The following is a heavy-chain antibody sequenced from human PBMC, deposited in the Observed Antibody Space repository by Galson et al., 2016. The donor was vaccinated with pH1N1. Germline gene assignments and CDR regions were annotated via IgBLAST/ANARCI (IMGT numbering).Heavy chain of an antibody. Sequence: SVKVSCKASGYTFASYAINWVRQVPGQGLEWMGWIHTTTGDPSYGQGFTGRFVFSLDTSVTTAYLQISCLKTEDAAVYYCARESYRCSGGSCYFDSWGQGTLVTVSS. CDR1: GYTFASYA. J-gene: IGHJ4*02. V-gene: IGHV7-4-1*02. CDR2: IHTTTGDP. CDR3: ARESYRCSGGSCYFDS. D-gene: IGHD2-15*01.